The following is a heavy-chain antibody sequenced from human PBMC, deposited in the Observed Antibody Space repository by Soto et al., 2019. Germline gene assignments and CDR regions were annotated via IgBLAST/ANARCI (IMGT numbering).Heavy chain of an antibody. CDR3: AGQGGSRLNWFDP. V-gene: IGHV3-48*01. D-gene: IGHD2-2*01. CDR1: GFTFSSYS. CDR2: ISSSSITI. Sequence: EVQLVESGGGLVQPGGSLRLSCAASGFTFSSYSMNWVRQAPGKGLEWVTYISSSSITIYYAGSVKGRFTISRDNAKNSLYLQMNRLRAEDTAVYYCAGQGGSRLNWFDPWGQGTLVTVSS. J-gene: IGHJ5*02.